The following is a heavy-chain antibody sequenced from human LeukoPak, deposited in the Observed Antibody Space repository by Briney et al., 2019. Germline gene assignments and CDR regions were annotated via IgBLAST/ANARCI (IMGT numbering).Heavy chain of an antibody. J-gene: IGHJ5*02. V-gene: IGHV3-23*01. CDR1: GFTFSSYA. CDR2: ISGSGGST. CDR3: AKAHSGYCSSTSCLHWFDP. D-gene: IGHD2-2*01. Sequence: GGSLRLSCAASGFTFSSYAMSWVRQAPGKGLEWVSAISGSGGSTYYADSVKGRFTISRDNSKNTLYLQMNSLRAEATAVYYCAKAHSGYCSSTSCLHWFDPWGQGTLVTVSS.